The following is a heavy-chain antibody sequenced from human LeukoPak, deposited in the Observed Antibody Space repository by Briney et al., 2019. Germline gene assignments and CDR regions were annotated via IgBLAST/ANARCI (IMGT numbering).Heavy chain of an antibody. J-gene: IGHJ4*02. D-gene: IGHD3-22*01. CDR3: AKDSATYYYDSSGYSPIDY. Sequence: GGSLRLSRAASGFTFSSYAMTWVRQAAGKGLEWISAISGSGGSTYYADSVKGRFTISRDNSKNTLYLQMNSLRAEDTAVYYCAKDSATYYYDSSGYSPIDYWGQGTLVTVSS. V-gene: IGHV3-23*01. CDR1: GFTFSSYA. CDR2: ISGSGGST.